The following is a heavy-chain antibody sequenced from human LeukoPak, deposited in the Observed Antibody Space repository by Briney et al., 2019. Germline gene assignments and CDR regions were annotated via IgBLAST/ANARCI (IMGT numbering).Heavy chain of an antibody. J-gene: IGHJ4*02. CDR1: GFTFGTSW. D-gene: IGHD3-16*01. Sequence: GGSLRLSCAASGFTFGTSWMSWFRRAPGTGLQWVAHTSPNGRDTYYVDSVKGRFIISRDNPKNSLYLQMNSLRAEDTDVSYCEGWGSDFNYWGQGTLVTVSS. CDR3: EGWGSDFNY. V-gene: IGHV3-7*01. CDR2: TSPNGRDT.